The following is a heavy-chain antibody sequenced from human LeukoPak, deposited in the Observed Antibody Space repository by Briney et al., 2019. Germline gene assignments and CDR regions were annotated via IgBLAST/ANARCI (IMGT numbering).Heavy chain of an antibody. CDR1: GFSLTTSGVG. CDR2: IYWDDDK. V-gene: IGHV2-5*02. Sequence: SGPTLVNPTQTLTLTCTFSGFSLTTSGVGVGWIRQPPGKALEWLALIYWDDDKRYSTSLKTRLTITKDTSKNQVVLTMTNMDPVDTATYYCARFSPLSYDSSGYYNGGFDYWGQGTLVTVSS. J-gene: IGHJ4*02. D-gene: IGHD3-22*01. CDR3: ARFSPLSYDSSGYYNGGFDY.